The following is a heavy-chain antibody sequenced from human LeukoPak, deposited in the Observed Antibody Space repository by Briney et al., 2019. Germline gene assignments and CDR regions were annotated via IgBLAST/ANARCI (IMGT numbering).Heavy chain of an antibody. D-gene: IGHD6-19*01. CDR2: INPNSGDT. Sequence: GASVKVSCKASGYTFSGYYMHWVRQAPGQGLEWMGWINPNSGDTNYAQKFQGRVTMTWDTSINTAYMEVSRLRSDDTAVYYCARIHYSSGWYGGFDYWGQGTLVTVSS. J-gene: IGHJ4*02. V-gene: IGHV1-2*02. CDR3: ARIHYSSGWYGGFDY. CDR1: GYTFSGYY.